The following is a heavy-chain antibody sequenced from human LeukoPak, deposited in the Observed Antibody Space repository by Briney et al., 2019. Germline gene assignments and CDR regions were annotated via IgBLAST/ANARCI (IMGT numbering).Heavy chain of an antibody. J-gene: IGHJ5*02. V-gene: IGHV1-69*06. CDR1: VDTFTTYA. CDR2: IIPMFGTP. Sequence: SVKVSCKTSVDTFTTYAIIWVRQAPGQGLEWMGGIIPMFGTPNYAQRLQGRVTITADKSTKTAYMELSSLRSEDTAVYYCARAGIPGYCTNVTCSNWLDPWGQGTLVSVSS. D-gene: IGHD2-8*01. CDR3: ARAGIPGYCTNVTCSNWLDP.